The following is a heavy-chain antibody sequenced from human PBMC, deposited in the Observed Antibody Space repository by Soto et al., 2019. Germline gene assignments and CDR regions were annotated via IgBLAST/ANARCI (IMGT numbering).Heavy chain of an antibody. CDR1: GGSFSGYY. D-gene: IGHD3-10*01. CDR3: ARHEGTATMVRGISP. CDR2: INHSGST. V-gene: IGHV4-34*01. Sequence: SETLSLTCAVYGGSFSGYYWTWIRQPPGTGLEWIGEINHSGSTNYNPSLKSRVTISVDTSKNQFSLKLSSVTAADTGVYWCARHEGTATMVRGISPWSQGTLVTVSS. J-gene: IGHJ5*02.